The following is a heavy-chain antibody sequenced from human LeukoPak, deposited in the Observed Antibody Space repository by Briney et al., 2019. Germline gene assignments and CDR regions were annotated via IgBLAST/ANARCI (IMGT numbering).Heavy chain of an antibody. J-gene: IGHJ4*02. CDR1: GFTFMTYW. Sequence: GGSLTLFNAPSGFTFMTYWMACVRQAPGKWLEWVANIKGDESARHQAHSVKGRSTIARDTAQNSVYMQMSSRRGEDTGVYYCARDVGERLEYWGQGTLVTVSS. D-gene: IGHD3-10*01. V-gene: IGHV3-7*01. CDR3: ARDVGERLEY. CDR2: IKGDESAR.